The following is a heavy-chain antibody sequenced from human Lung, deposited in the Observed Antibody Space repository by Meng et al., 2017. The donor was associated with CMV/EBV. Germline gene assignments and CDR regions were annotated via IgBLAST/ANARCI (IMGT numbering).Heavy chain of an antibody. V-gene: IGHV4-34*01. Sequence: SXTXSLXCAVYGGSFSGYYWSWIRQPPGKGLEWIGEINHSGSTNYNPSLKSRVTISVDTSKNQFSLKPSSVTAADTAVYYCARGRYDFWSGYYRGYFDYXGQGXLVTVSS. D-gene: IGHD3-3*01. CDR2: INHSGST. CDR3: ARGRYDFWSGYYRGYFDY. CDR1: GGSFSGYY. J-gene: IGHJ4*02.